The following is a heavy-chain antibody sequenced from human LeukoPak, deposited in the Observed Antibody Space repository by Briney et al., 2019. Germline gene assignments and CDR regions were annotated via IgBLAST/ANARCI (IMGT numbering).Heavy chain of an antibody. CDR2: INPNSGVT. Sequence: ASVKVSCKASGYTFSGYYMHWVRQAPGQGLEWMGWINPNSGVTNYAQNLQGRVTMTTDTSTSTAYMELRSLRSDDTAVYYCARDVGDTGNPYFFDYWGQGTLVTVSS. V-gene: IGHV1-2*02. CDR3: ARDVGDTGNPYFFDY. CDR1: GYTFSGYY. J-gene: IGHJ4*02. D-gene: IGHD2-8*02.